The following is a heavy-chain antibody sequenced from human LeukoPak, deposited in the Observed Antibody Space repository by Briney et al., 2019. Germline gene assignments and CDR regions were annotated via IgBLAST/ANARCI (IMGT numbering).Heavy chain of an antibody. CDR2: IIPILGIA. J-gene: IGHJ3*02. D-gene: IGHD2-15*01. CDR1: GGTFSSYA. V-gene: IGHV1-69*04. CDR3: ARDEVGKYCSGGSCYYDAFDI. Sequence: SVTVSCTASGGTFSSYAISWVRQAPGQGLEWMGRIIPILGIANYAQKFQGRVTITADKSTSTAYMELSSLRSEDTAVYYCARDEVGKYCSGGSCYYDAFDIWGQGTMVTVSS.